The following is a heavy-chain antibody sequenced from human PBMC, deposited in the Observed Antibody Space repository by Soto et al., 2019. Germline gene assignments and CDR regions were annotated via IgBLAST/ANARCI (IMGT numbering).Heavy chain of an antibody. D-gene: IGHD6-19*01. CDR1: GYKFTSYG. Sequence: QINLVQSGPEVKKPGASVKVSCKASGYKFTSYGITWVRQAPGQGLEWMGWISGYNGDTKFGQKVQGRVTLTTDTSTSTAYMELRSLRSDDTAVYYCARDQWMVPRGGYDWGQGTLVTVSS. CDR2: ISGYNGDT. V-gene: IGHV1-18*01. CDR3: ARDQWMVPRGGYD. J-gene: IGHJ4*02.